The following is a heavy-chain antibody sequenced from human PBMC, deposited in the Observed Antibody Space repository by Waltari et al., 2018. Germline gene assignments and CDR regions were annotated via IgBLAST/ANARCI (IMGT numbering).Heavy chain of an antibody. J-gene: IGHJ4*02. CDR3: ASHLWYRDLSRVAFDF. D-gene: IGHD3-10*01. CDR2: IYYSGST. Sequence: QLQLQESGPALVRPSETVSLSCTVSGGSVSSPAYYWSWVRQSPGKGLEWIETIYYSGSTSYNPSLKSRVTISIDTAKNQLSLELTSVTAADTAIYYCASHLWYRDLSRVAFDFWGQGTLVAVSS. CDR1: GGSVSSPAYY. V-gene: IGHV4-39*07.